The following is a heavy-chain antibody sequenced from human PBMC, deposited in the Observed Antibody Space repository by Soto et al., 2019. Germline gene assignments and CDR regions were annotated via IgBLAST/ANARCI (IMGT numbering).Heavy chain of an antibody. CDR1: GGSITDYS. CDR2: IFSSGST. V-gene: IGHV4-4*07. J-gene: IGHJ5*02. D-gene: IGHD2-21*02. CDR3: ARDQGVVVTADNWFDP. Sequence: SETLSLTCTVSGGSITDYSWVWIRQPAGKGLEWIGRIFSSGSTNYNPSLKGRITMSLDTSKNQFSLKLNSATATDTAVYFCARDQGVVVTADNWFDPRGQGILVTVSS.